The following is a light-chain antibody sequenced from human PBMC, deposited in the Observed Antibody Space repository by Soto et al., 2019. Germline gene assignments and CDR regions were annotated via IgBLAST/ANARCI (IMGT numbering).Light chain of an antibody. CDR1: QSISNW. CDR3: QQYNSYSYT. J-gene: IGKJ2*01. Sequence: DIQMTQSPSTLSASVGDRVTITCRASQSISNWLAWYQQKPGKAPKVLIYKATSLECGVPSRFSGSGSVTALTLTISSLQPDDFSTYYCQQYNSYSYTFGQGTKLEIK. CDR2: KAT. V-gene: IGKV1-5*03.